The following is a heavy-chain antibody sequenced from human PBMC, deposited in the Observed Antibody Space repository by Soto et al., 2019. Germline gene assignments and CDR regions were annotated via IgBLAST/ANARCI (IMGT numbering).Heavy chain of an antibody. V-gene: IGHV3-21*04. D-gene: IGHD5-18*01. J-gene: IGHJ4*02. Sequence: GGSLRLSCAASGFTFSTYSMNWVRQAPGKGLEWVSSISSSSSYIYYADSVKGRFTISRDNSKNTLYLQMNSLRAEDTAVYYCAKDRIQLWKQKRYYFDYWGQGTQVTVSS. CDR1: GFTFSTYS. CDR2: ISSSSSYI. CDR3: AKDRIQLWKQKRYYFDY.